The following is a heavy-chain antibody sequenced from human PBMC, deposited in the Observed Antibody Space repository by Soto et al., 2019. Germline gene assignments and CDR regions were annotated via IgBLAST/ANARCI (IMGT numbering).Heavy chain of an antibody. V-gene: IGHV4-4*07. CDR2: IYTSGST. J-gene: IGHJ6*02. CDR3: ARSSGSYDYYYGMDV. Sequence: LSLTCTVSGGSISSYYWSWIRQPAGKGLEWIGRIYTSGSTNYNPSLKGRVTMSVDTSKNQFSLKLSSVTAADTAVYYCARSSGSYDYYYGMDVWGQGTTVTVSS. CDR1: GGSISSYY. D-gene: IGHD1-26*01.